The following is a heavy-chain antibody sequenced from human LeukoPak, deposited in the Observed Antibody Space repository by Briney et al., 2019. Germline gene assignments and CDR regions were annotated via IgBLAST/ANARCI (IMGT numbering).Heavy chain of an antibody. CDR2: IYYSGST. Sequence: PSETLSLTCTVSGGSISSYYWSWIRQPPGKGLEWIGYIYYSGSTNYNPSFKRRVTISVDTSKNQFSLKLSSVTAADTAVYYCARVGCSSTSCYWYNWFDPWGQGTLVTVSS. CDR3: ARVGCSSTSCYWYNWFDP. V-gene: IGHV4-59*08. CDR1: GGSISSYY. J-gene: IGHJ5*02. D-gene: IGHD2-2*01.